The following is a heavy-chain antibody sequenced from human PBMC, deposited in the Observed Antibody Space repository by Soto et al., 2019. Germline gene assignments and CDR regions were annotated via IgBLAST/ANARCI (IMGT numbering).Heavy chain of an antibody. D-gene: IGHD3-3*01. CDR3: AKSPQSTTIFGVVRTGY. CDR1: GFTFSSYA. CDR2: ISGSGGST. Sequence: GGSLRLSCAASGFTFSSYAMSWVRQAPGKGLEWVSAISGSGGSTYYADSVKGRFTISRDNSKNTLYLQMNSLRAEDTAVYYCAKSPQSTTIFGVVRTGYWRQGTLVTVSS. J-gene: IGHJ4*02. V-gene: IGHV3-23*01.